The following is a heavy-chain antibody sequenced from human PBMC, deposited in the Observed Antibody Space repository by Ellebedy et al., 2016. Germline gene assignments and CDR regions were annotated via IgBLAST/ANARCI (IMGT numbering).Heavy chain of an antibody. J-gene: IGHJ2*01. CDR1: GFTFSSYG. V-gene: IGHV3-33*01. CDR3: ARDTEWGRSRFDL. CDR2: IWYDGSNK. Sequence: GESLKISCAASGFTFSSYGMHWVRQAPGKGLEWVAVIWYDGSNKYYADSVKGRFTISRDNSKNTLYLQMNSLRAEDTAVYYCARDTEWGRSRFDLWGRGTLVTVSS. D-gene: IGHD7-27*01.